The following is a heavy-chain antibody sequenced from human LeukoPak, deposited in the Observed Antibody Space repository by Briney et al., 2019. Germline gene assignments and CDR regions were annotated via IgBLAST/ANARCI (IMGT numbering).Heavy chain of an antibody. Sequence: GYIYYSGSTNYNPSLKSRVTISVDTSKNQFSLKLSSVTAADTAVYYCARLVHYYYGMDVWGQGTTVTVSS. CDR3: ARLVHYYYGMDV. D-gene: IGHD3-10*01. V-gene: IGHV4-59*08. CDR2: IYYSGST. J-gene: IGHJ6*02.